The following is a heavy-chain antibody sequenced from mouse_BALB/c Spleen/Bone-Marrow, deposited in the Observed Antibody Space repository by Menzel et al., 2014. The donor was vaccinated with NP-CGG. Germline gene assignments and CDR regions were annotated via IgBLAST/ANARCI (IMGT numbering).Heavy chain of an antibody. CDR1: GFTFGSFG. D-gene: IGHD2-1*01. V-gene: IGHV5-17*02. J-gene: IGHJ4*01. CDR3: ARSDGNYDYAMDY. CDR2: ISSGSSTI. Sequence: DVMLVESGGGLVQPGGSRKLSCADSGFTFGSFGMHWVRQAPEKGLEWVAYISSGSSTIYYADTVKGRFTISRDNPKNTLFLQMTSLRSEDTAMYYCARSDGNYDYAMDYWGQGTSVTVSS.